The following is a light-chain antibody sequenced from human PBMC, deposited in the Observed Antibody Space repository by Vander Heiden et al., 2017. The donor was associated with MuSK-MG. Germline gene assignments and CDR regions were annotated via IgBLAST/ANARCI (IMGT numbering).Light chain of an antibody. CDR1: KLGAKD. CDR3: QAWDSSTVV. V-gene: IGLV3-1*01. J-gene: IGLJ2*01. Sequence: QPPSVSVSPGQTARIHCSGDKLGAKDACWNQQKPVQPPVLVIYQASKRPSGTPLRFPGSNSGNTSTLTIRGTQAMDEVDYYWQAWDSSTVVFGGGTKLTVL. CDR2: QAS.